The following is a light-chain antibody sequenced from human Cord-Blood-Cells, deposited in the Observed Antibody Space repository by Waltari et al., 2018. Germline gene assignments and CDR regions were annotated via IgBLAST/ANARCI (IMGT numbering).Light chain of an antibody. CDR1: SSDVGGYNY. CDR2: EVS. CDR3: SSYTSSSTRV. Sequence: QSALTQPASVSGSPGQSITLSCTGPSSDVGGYNYVSWYQQHPGKAPKLMIYEVSNRPSGVSNRFSGSKSGNTASLTISGLQADYYCSSYTSSSTRVFGGGTKLTVL. J-gene: IGLJ3*02. V-gene: IGLV2-14*01.